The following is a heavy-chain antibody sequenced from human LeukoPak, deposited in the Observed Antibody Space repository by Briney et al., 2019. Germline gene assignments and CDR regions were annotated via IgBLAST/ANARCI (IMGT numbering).Heavy chain of an antibody. D-gene: IGHD5-12*01. CDR1: GYTFTSYY. Sequence: ASVKVSCKASGYTFTSYYMHWVRQAPGQGLEWMGIINPSGGSTSYAQKFQGRVTMTRDTSTSTVYMELSSLRSEDTAVYYCARDRRDMATILYYFDYWGQGTLVTVSS. V-gene: IGHV1-46*01. CDR2: INPSGGST. CDR3: ARDRRDMATILYYFDY. J-gene: IGHJ4*02.